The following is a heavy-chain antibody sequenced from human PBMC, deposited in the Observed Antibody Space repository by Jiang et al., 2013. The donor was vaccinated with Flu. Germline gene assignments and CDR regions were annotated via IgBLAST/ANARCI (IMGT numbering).Heavy chain of an antibody. Sequence: GQGLEWMGRSHPKSGSXNYVQEFQGRVAMTRDTSIGAVSMELTNLRSDDTAVYYCARDWHGSETYVGGGPQNYFDPWGQGTLVTVSS. V-gene: IGHV1-2*06. J-gene: IGHJ5*02. D-gene: IGHD3-16*01. CDR3: ARDWHGSETYVGGGPQNYFDP. CDR2: SHPKSGSX.